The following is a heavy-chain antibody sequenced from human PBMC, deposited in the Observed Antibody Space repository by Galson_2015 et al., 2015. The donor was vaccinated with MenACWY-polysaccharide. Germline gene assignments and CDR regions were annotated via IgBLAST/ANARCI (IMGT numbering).Heavy chain of an antibody. D-gene: IGHD2-15*01. CDR2: INADGSAT. CDR3: TKAGAKYCRGSSCSFTWFAP. V-gene: IGHV3-74*01. CDR1: GFSFSTYW. J-gene: IGHJ5*02. Sequence: SLRLSCAASGFSFSTYWMHWVRHAPGKGLVWVSRINADGSATDYADSVRGRFTISRDNAKNTLYLEMNSLRAEDTAVYYCTKAGAKYCRGSSCSFTWFAPWGQGTLVTVSS.